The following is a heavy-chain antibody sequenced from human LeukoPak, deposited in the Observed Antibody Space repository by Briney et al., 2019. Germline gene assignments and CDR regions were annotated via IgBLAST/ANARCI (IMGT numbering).Heavy chain of an antibody. Sequence: KPSENLSLTCTVSGGSISSGDYFWTWIRQPPGKGLEYIGYIYYSGTTYYNPSLKSRITMSVDMSANQFSLRLTSVSAADTAVYYCTRAYWIGFHFDSWGQGILVSVSS. J-gene: IGHJ4*02. D-gene: IGHD3-3*01. CDR2: IYYSGTT. CDR3: TRAYWIGFHFDS. V-gene: IGHV4-30-4*01. CDR1: GGSISSGDYF.